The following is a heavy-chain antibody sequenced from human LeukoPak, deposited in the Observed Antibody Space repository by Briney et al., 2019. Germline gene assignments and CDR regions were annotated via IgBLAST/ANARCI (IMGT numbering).Heavy chain of an antibody. Sequence: SETLSLTCTVSGASISGSGYYWGWIRQPPGKGLEWIGSIYSSGSTYYNASLQSRVTTSIETSKNQISLRLNSVTAADTAMYYCARHLYGDYANFDYWGQGTLVTVSS. CDR2: IYSSGST. CDR1: GASISGSGYY. J-gene: IGHJ4*02. D-gene: IGHD4-17*01. V-gene: IGHV4-39*01. CDR3: ARHLYGDYANFDY.